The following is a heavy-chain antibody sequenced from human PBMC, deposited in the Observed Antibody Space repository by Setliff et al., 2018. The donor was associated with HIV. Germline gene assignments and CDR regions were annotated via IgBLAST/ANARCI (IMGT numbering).Heavy chain of an antibody. D-gene: IGHD3-22*01. J-gene: IGHJ4*02. V-gene: IGHV3-74*01. CDR3: VRGSGYYYFDN. CDR1: GFTFSNYW. Sequence: PGGSLRLSCAASGFTFSNYWMNWVRQAPGKGLVWVFGMNTDGSSTRYADSVKGRFTISRDNAKNMLYLQMNSLSADDTAVYYCVRGSGYYYFDNWGQGALVTVSS. CDR2: MNTDGSST.